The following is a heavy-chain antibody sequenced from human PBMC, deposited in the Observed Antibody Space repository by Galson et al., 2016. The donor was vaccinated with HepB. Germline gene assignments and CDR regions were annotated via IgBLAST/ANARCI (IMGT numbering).Heavy chain of an antibody. J-gene: IGHJ6*02. CDR2: IGSDGGT. V-gene: IGHV3-13*04. CDR1: GFSFSTYD. CDR3: AIIFYDRLTRDYYGMDV. D-gene: IGHD3-9*01. Sequence: SLRLSCAGSGFSFSTYDMHWVRQATGKGLEWVSAIGSDGGTYYSGSVKGRFTISRDKAKNSLYLQMDSLRDGDTAVYYCAIIFYDRLTRDYYGMDVWGQGTTVTVSS.